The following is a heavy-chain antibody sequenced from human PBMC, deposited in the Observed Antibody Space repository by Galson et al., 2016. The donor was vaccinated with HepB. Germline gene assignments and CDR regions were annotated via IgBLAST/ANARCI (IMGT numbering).Heavy chain of an antibody. J-gene: IGHJ4*02. CDR1: GYTFTTYW. Sequence: QSGAEVKKPGESLKISCEASGYTFTTYWIGWVRQIPDKGLEWMGIVYPGDSDTRYSPSFQGQVTISADKSVNTAYLRWSSLKASDTAIYYCVGVTGNHVPEDFWGQGTLVTVSS. D-gene: IGHD1-14*01. CDR3: VGVTGNHVPEDF. CDR2: VYPGDSDT. V-gene: IGHV5-51*01.